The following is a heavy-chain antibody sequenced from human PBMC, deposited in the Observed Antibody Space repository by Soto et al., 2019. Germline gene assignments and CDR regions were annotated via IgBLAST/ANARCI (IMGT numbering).Heavy chain of an antibody. CDR2: ISAYSGNT. CDR3: ARTDRNDGNADYFDY. J-gene: IGHJ4*02. V-gene: IGHV1-18*01. Sequence: QVQLVQSGAEVKKPGASVKVSCKASGYGFTTKGFSWVRQAPGQGLEWMGWISAYSGNTNYAQKLQGRVTMNTDTPTSTAYMELTSLIADDTAVDYCARTDRNDGNADYFDYWGKGTRVVV. D-gene: IGHD1-1*01. CDR1: GYGFTTKG.